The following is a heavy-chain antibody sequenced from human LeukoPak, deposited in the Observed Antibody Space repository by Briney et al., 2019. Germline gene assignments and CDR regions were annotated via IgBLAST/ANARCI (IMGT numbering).Heavy chain of an antibody. V-gene: IGHV1-2*02. D-gene: IGHD4-23*01. CDR1: GYTFTTYF. J-gene: IGHJ4*02. Sequence: GASVTVSFTASGYTFTTYFIHWVRQAPGQGLEWMGWISPNSGVTNYAQKFQGRVTMTGDTSISTAYMELSRLRSDDTAVYYCARNYGSNSKYFDYWGQGTLVTVSS. CDR3: ARNYGSNSKYFDY. CDR2: ISPNSGVT.